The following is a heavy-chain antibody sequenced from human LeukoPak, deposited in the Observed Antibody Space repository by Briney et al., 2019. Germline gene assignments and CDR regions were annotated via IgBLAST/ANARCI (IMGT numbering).Heavy chain of an antibody. J-gene: IGHJ5*02. V-gene: IGHV4-59*01. CDR1: GGSISRYY. D-gene: IGHD3-3*01. Sequence: SETLSLTCTVSGGSISRYYWSWIRRPPGKGLEWIGYIDGSGNTNYNPSLKSQVTISVDKSKNQFSLKLSFVTAADTAMYYCARGLDDFWSGYPHWFDPWGQGTLVTVSS. CDR2: IDGSGNT. CDR3: ARGLDDFWSGYPHWFDP.